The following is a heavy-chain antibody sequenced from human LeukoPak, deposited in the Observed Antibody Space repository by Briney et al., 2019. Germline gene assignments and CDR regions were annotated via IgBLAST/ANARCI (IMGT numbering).Heavy chain of an antibody. D-gene: IGHD5-24*01. CDR1: GYTFTGYY. Sequence: ASVTVSCTASGYTFTGYYMHWVRQAPGQGLEWMGWINPNSGGTNYAQKFQGRVTMTRDTSISTAYMELSRLRSDDTAVYYCARDRYRKDGYNYIGYWGQGTLVTVSS. V-gene: IGHV1-2*02. CDR2: INPNSGGT. CDR3: ARDRYRKDGYNYIGY. J-gene: IGHJ4*02.